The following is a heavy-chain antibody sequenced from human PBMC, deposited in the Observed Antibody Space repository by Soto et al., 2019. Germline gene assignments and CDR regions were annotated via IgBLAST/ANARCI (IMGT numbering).Heavy chain of an antibody. CDR1: GFTFSSYD. V-gene: IGHV3-13*01. CDR2: IGTAGDT. CDR3: ARGGYCSGGSCFILGAFDI. J-gene: IGHJ3*02. D-gene: IGHD2-15*01. Sequence: GGSLRLSCAASGFTFSSYDMHWVRQATGKGLEWVSAIGTAGDTYYPGSVKGRFTISRENAKNSLYLQMNSLRAGDTAVYYCARGGYCSGGSCFILGAFDIWGQGTMVTVSS.